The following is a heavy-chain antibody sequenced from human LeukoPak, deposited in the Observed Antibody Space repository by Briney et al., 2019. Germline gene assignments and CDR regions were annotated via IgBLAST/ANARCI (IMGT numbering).Heavy chain of an antibody. V-gene: IGHV4-39*01. CDR2: IFYSGTT. J-gene: IGHJ4*02. Sequence: SETLSLTCIVSGGSISSSSYYWGWIRQPPGKGLEWIGRIFYSGTTYYSPSLQSRVTISMDTSKNQFSLKLSSVTAADTAVYYCARRILNWAVVYWGQGTLVTVSS. CDR3: ARRILNWAVVY. CDR1: GGSISSSSYY. D-gene: IGHD6-19*01.